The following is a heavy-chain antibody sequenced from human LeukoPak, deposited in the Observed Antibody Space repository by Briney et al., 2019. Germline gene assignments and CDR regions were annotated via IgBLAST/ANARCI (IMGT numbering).Heavy chain of an antibody. V-gene: IGHV4-59*01. J-gene: IGHJ3*02. CDR1: GGSISSYY. CDR3: AANNVGADDAFDI. CDR2: IYYSGSA. Sequence: AGTLSLTCTVSGGSISSYYWSWIRQPPGKGLEWIGYIYYSGSADYDPSLKSRVTISVHTSKNQFSLNLSSVTAADTAVYYCAANNVGADDAFDIWGQGTMVTVSS. D-gene: IGHD1-26*01.